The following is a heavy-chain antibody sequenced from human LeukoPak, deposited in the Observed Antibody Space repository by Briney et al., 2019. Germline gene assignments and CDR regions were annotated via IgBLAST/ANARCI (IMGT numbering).Heavy chain of an antibody. Sequence: SETLSLTCTVSGGSISSYYWSWIRQPPGKGLEWIGYIYYSGSTNYNPSLKSRVTISVDTSKNQFSLKLSSVTAADTAVYYCVRGPYSSSWSVLYYYYMDVWGKGTTVTVSS. V-gene: IGHV4-59*01. CDR1: GGSISSYY. CDR2: IYYSGST. CDR3: VRGPYSSSWSVLYYYYMDV. D-gene: IGHD6-13*01. J-gene: IGHJ6*03.